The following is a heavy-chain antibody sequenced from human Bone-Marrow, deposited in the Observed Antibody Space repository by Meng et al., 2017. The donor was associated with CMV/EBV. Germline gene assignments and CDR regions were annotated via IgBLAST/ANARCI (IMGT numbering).Heavy chain of an antibody. J-gene: IGHJ4*02. Sequence: SETLSLTCTISRAPISSFYWSWIRQPPGKGLQWIGYVSDSGSAKYNPSLESRGTISRDRSRNQFYLNLNSVTAEDTAVYYCAKDHHEFGVPIAAAGIGYYFDYWGQGTLVTVSS. CDR1: RAPISSFY. V-gene: IGHV4-59*01. CDR3: AKDHHEFGVPIAAAGIGYYFDY. CDR2: VSDSGSA. D-gene: IGHD6-13*01.